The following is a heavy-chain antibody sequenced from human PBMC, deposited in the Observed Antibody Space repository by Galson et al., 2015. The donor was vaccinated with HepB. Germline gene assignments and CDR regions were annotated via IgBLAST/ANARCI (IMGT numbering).Heavy chain of an antibody. CDR2: IYPGDSDT. J-gene: IGHJ4*02. D-gene: IGHD5-12*01. CDR1: GSSFTSYW. Sequence: QSGAEVKKPGESLKISCKGSGSSFTSYWIGWVRQMPGKGLEWMGIIYPGDSDTRYSPSFQGQVTISADKSISTAYLQWSSLKASDTAMYYCARARGSGYEGPGFDYWGQGTLVTVSS. CDR3: ARARGSGYEGPGFDY. V-gene: IGHV5-51*01.